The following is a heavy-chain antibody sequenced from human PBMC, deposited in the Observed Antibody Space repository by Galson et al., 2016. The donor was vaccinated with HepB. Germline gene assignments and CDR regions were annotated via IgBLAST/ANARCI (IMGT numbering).Heavy chain of an antibody. J-gene: IGHJ4*02. D-gene: IGHD1-26*01. V-gene: IGHV4-59*08. Sequence: LRLSCAASGFTFNDYYMSWIRQAPGKGLEWIGYIYHSGRTNYNLSLKSRVTISLDTSKNHFSLKLSSVTAADTAVYYCARVNNLVGATSFDYWGQGTLVTVSS. CDR3: ARVNNLVGATSFDY. CDR2: IYHSGRT. CDR1: GFTFNDYY.